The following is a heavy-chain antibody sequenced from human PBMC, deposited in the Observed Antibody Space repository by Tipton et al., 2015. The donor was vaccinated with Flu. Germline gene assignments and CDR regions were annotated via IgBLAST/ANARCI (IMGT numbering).Heavy chain of an antibody. D-gene: IGHD5/OR15-5a*01. CDR1: GGSFSGYY. J-gene: IGHJ2*01. V-gene: IGHV4-34*01. Sequence: TLSLTCAVYGGSFSGYYWSWIRQPPGKGLEWIGEINHSGSTNYNPSLKSRVTISVDTSKNKFSLKLSSVTAADTAVYYCARGPLLDLWGRGTLVTVSS. CDR2: INHSGST. CDR3: ARGPLLDL.